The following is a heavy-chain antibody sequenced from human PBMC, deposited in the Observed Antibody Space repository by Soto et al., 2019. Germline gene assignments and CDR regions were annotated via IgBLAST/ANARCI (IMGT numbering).Heavy chain of an antibody. D-gene: IGHD2-2*01. Sequence: GGSLRLSCAASGFTFDDYTMHWVRQAPGKGLEWVSLISWDGGSTYYADSVKGRFTISRDNSKNSLYLQMNSLRTEDTALYYCAKDMGPAALGDYYYGMDVWGQGTTVTVSS. CDR3: AKDMGPAALGDYYYGMDV. J-gene: IGHJ6*02. CDR1: GFTFDDYT. CDR2: ISWDGGST. V-gene: IGHV3-43*01.